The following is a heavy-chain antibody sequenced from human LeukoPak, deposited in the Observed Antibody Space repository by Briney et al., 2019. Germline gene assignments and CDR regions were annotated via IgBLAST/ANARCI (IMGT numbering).Heavy chain of an antibody. CDR3: ARDLRDGFNLPYYYYYAMGV. CDR1: GYTFTGYY. CDR2: INPDSGGT. D-gene: IGHD5-24*01. J-gene: IGHJ6*02. V-gene: IGHV1-2*02. Sequence: ASLKVSCKTSGYTFTGYYLHWVRQAPGQGLEWMGWINPDSGGTKSAQKCQGRVTMTRDTSISTAYMELSRLRSEDTAVYYCARDLRDGFNLPYYYYYAMGVWGQGTTVTVSS.